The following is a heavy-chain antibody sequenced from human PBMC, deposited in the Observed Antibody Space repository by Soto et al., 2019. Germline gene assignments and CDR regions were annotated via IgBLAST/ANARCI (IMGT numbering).Heavy chain of an antibody. CDR2: IYYSGSA. Sequence: QVQLQESGPGLVKPSETLSLTCTVSGGSISSYYWSWIRQPPGKGLEWIGDIYYSGSANYNPSLTPRLTISVDTSKTPFSLKLSSVTTADTAVYYCARQWPLPDGGGNDWFDPWGQRTLFTVSS. V-gene: IGHV4-59*08. CDR3: ARQWPLPDGGGNDWFDP. J-gene: IGHJ5*02. CDR1: GGSISSYY. D-gene: IGHD1-1*01.